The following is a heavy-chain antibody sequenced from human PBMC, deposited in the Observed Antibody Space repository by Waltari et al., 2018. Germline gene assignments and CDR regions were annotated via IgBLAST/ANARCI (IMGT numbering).Heavy chain of an antibody. CDR3: ARGLLHFNFWSKSEIGKEVYFDL. CDR1: GGVLSGYY. J-gene: IGHJ4*02. Sequence: QVQLQQWGAGLLKPSETLSLTCGVSGGVLSGYYWSWIRQSPGKGLEWIAEINHSRRNNYKPSLKSRVNLAVDTPKNQFSLKLTSMTAADTAVYYCARGLLHFNFWSKSEIGKEVYFDLWGQGTLVTVSS. V-gene: IGHV4-34*01. CDR2: INHSRRN. D-gene: IGHD3-3*01.